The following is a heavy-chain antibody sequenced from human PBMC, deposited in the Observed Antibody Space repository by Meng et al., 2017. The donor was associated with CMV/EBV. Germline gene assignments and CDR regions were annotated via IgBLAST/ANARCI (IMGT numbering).Heavy chain of an antibody. CDR2: IMGSGDRT. V-gene: IGHV3-23*01. CDR3: AKGEDDSSSWFGLFDY. CDR1: GFTFNIYV. Sequence: GESLKISCAASGFTFNIYVMSWVRQAPGKGLEWVSTIMGSGDRTFYADSVKGRFTISRDNSKNTLYLQLNSLRAEDTAVYYCAKGEDDSSSWFGLFDYWGQGTPVTVSS. J-gene: IGHJ4*02. D-gene: IGHD6-6*01.